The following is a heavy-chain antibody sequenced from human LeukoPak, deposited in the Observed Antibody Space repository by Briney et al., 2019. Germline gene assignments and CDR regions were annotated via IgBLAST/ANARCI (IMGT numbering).Heavy chain of an antibody. D-gene: IGHD5-24*01. CDR1: GYTFTNYY. CDR2: INPTGGST. Sequence: GASVKVSCKASGYTFTNYYMHWVRQAPGEGLEWMGIINPTGGSTSYAQKFQGRVTMTRDTSTSTVYMELSSLRAEDTAVYYCARDLLSRMATGVGFDYWGQGTLVTVSS. V-gene: IGHV1-46*01. CDR3: ARDLLSRMATGVGFDY. J-gene: IGHJ4*02.